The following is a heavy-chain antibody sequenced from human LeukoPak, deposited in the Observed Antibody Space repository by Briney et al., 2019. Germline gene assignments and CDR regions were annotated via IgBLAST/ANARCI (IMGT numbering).Heavy chain of an antibody. V-gene: IGHV3-30*03. D-gene: IGHD6-19*01. CDR2: ISYDGTNK. CDR3: TVAGGQWPNYFDY. CDR1: GFTFSGFG. J-gene: IGHJ4*02. Sequence: PGGSLRLSCAASGFTFSGFGMHWVRQAPGKGLEWVAVISYDGTNKYYADSVKGRFTISRDNSKNTLCLQMNSLRAEDTAVYYCTVAGGQWPNYFDYWGQGTLVTVSS.